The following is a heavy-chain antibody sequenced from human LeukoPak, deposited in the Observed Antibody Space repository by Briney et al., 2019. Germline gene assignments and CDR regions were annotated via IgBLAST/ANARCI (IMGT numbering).Heavy chain of an antibody. V-gene: IGHV4-4*02. Sequence: PSGTLSLTCAVSGGSISSSNRWSWVRQPPGKGLEWIGEIYHSGSTNYNPSLKSRVTISVDKSKNQFSLKLSSVTAEDTAVYYCARDAVPGRGGAFDYWGQGTLVIVSS. J-gene: IGHJ4*02. CDR2: IYHSGST. CDR3: ARDAVPGRGGAFDY. CDR1: GGSISSSNR. D-gene: IGHD6-19*01.